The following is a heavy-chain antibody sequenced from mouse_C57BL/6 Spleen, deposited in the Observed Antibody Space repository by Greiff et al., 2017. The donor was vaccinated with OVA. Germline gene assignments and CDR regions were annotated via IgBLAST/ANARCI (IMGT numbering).Heavy chain of an antibody. Sequence: EVKVVESGGDLVKPGGSLKLSCAASGFTFSSYGMSWVRQTPDKRLEWVATISSGGSYTYYPDSVKGRFTISRDNAKNTLYLQMSSLKSEDTAMYYCARSTVVATGYFDVWGTGTTVTVSS. CDR1: GFTFSSYG. V-gene: IGHV5-6*01. CDR2: ISSGGSYT. D-gene: IGHD1-1*01. CDR3: ARSTVVATGYFDV. J-gene: IGHJ1*03.